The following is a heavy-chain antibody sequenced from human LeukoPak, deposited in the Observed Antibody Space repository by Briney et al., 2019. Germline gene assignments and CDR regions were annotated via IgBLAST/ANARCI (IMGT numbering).Heavy chain of an antibody. CDR3: ATRDSERAAWGFDP. CDR2: ISDSGANT. CDR1: GITFSSYA. J-gene: IGHJ5*02. D-gene: IGHD1-26*01. Sequence: GGSLRLSCTASGITFSSYAMSWVRQAPGKGLEWASSISDSGANTYYADSVKGRFTISRDNSKNMVYLQMNSLRAEDTAVYYCATRDSERAAWGFDPWGQGTLVTVSS. V-gene: IGHV3-23*01.